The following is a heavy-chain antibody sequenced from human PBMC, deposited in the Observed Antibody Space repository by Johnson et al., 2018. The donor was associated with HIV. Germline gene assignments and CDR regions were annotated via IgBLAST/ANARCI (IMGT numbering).Heavy chain of an antibody. D-gene: IGHD1-26*01. CDR1: GFTFDDYA. V-gene: IGHV3-43D*03. CDR3: AKDGMGGNYWYAFDI. J-gene: IGHJ3*02. Sequence: VQLVESGGGLVQPGGSLTLSCAASGFTFDDYAMHWVRQAPGKGLEWVSLLSWDGGSTYYADSVKGRFTISRDNSKNTLYLQMNSLRAEDTAVYYCAKDGMGGNYWYAFDIWGQGTMVTVSS. CDR2: LSWDGGST.